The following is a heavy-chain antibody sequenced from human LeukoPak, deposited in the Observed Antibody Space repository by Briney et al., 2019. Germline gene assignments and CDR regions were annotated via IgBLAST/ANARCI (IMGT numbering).Heavy chain of an antibody. CDR1: GGTFSSYA. CDR2: INPNSGGT. CDR3: ARSEWELLSYYYYYYMDV. J-gene: IGHJ6*03. V-gene: IGHV1-2*02. Sequence: ASVKVSCKASGGTFSSYAISWVRQAPGQGLEWMGWINPNSGGTNYAQKFQGRVTMTRDTSISTAYMELSRLRSDDTAVYYCARSEWELLSYYYYYYMDVWGKGTTVTISS. D-gene: IGHD1-26*01.